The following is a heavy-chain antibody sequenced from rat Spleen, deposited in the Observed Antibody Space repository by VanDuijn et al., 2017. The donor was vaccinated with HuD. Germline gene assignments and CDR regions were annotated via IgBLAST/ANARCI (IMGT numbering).Heavy chain of an antibody. Sequence: EVQLVESDGGLVQPGRPLKLSCAASGFTFSDYYMAWVRQAPTKGLEWVATISYDGGRIFYRDSVKGRFTISRDNAKNALYLQMNNLRSEDTAIYYCTRYYEGYVMDVWGQGASVTVSS. CDR2: ISYDGGRI. V-gene: IGHV5-20*01. J-gene: IGHJ4*01. CDR3: TRYYEGYVMDV. D-gene: IGHD1-12*01. CDR1: GFTFSDYY.